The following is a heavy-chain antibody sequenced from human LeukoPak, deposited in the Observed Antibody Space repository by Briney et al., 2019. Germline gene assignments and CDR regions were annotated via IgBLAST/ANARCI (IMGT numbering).Heavy chain of an antibody. V-gene: IGHV3-21*01. J-gene: IGHJ4*02. CDR3: ARVSTSSGHFDY. D-gene: IGHD6-19*01. CDR1: GFTFSSYS. Sequence: GGSLRLSCAAFGFTFSSYSMNWVRQAPGKGLEWVSSISSSSSYIYYADSVKGRFTISRDNAKNSLYLQMNSLRAEDTAVYYCARVSTSSGHFDYWGQGTLVTVSS. CDR2: ISSSSSYI.